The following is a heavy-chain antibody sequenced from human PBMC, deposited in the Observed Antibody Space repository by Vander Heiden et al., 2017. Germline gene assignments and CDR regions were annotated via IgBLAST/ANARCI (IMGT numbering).Heavy chain of an antibody. Sequence: EVQLVESGGGWVQPGRSLRLSCAAAGFTFDDYAMHWVRQAPGKGLEWVSGISWNSGRIAYADSVKGRFTISRDNAKNSLYLQMNSLRAEDTALYYCAKDVDYDISGGGFDPWGQGTLVTVSS. CDR1: GFTFDDYA. J-gene: IGHJ5*02. CDR3: AKDVDYDISGGGFDP. D-gene: IGHD3-22*01. V-gene: IGHV3-9*01. CDR2: ISWNSGRI.